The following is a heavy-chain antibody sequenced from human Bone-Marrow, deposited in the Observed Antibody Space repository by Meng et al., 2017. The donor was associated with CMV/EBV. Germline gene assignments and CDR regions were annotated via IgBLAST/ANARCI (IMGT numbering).Heavy chain of an antibody. V-gene: IGHV3-48*03. J-gene: IGHJ4*02. CDR2: ISSSGTTI. D-gene: IGHD3-16*01. CDR3: AGGGLDY. Sequence: GGSLRLSCAASGFTFSRFEMNWVRQAPGKGLEWLSYISSSGTTIKYADSVKGRFTVSRDNAKNSVYLQMNSLRGEDTAVYYCAGGGLDYWGQGTLVTVSS. CDR1: GFTFSRFE.